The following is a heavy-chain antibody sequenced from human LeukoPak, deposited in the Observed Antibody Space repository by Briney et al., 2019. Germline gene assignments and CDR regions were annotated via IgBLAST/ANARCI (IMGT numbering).Heavy chain of an antibody. V-gene: IGHV3-21*01. J-gene: IGHJ4*02. CDR2: ISGSSSYI. Sequence: PGGSLRLSCAASGFTFSSYSMNWVRQAPGKGLEWVSSISGSSSYIYYADSVKGRFTISRDNAKNSLYLQMNSLRAEGTAVYYCAREGPEMATPHFDYWGQGTLVTVSS. CDR1: GFTFSSYS. CDR3: AREGPEMATPHFDY. D-gene: IGHD5-24*01.